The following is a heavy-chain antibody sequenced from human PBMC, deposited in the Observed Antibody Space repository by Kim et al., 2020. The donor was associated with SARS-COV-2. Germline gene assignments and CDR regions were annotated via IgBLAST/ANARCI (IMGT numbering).Heavy chain of an antibody. V-gene: IGHV4-4*02. Sequence: SETLSLTCAVSGGSISSSNWWSWVRQPPGKGLEWIGEIYHSGSTNYNPSLKSRVTISVDKSKNQFSLKLSSVTAADTAVYYCASVVEGSSWHDYWGQGTLVTVSS. CDR2: IYHSGST. CDR3: ASVVEGSSWHDY. J-gene: IGHJ4*02. CDR1: GGSISSSNW. D-gene: IGHD6-13*01.